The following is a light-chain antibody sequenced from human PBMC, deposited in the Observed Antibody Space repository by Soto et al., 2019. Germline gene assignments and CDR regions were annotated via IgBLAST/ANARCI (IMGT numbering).Light chain of an antibody. CDR3: ASYTTARIRV. J-gene: IGLJ2*01. CDR1: SSDIGAYNS. V-gene: IGLV2-14*03. CDR2: DVS. Sequence: QSALTQPASVSASPGQSITISCTGTSSDIGAYNSVSWYQQLPGKAPQLMIYDVSFRPSGISNRFSGSKSGNTASLTISGLRPDDDADYYCASYTTARIRVFGGGTKLTVL.